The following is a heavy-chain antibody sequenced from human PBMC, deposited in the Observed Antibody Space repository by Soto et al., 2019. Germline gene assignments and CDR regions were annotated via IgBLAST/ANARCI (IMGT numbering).Heavy chain of an antibody. D-gene: IGHD2-15*01. Sequence: EVQLLESGGGLVQPGGSLRLSCAASGFTFSSYAMSWVRQAPGKGLEWVSAISGSGGSTYYADSVKGRFTISRDNSKNTLYLQMNSLRAEDTAVYYCAKDIVVVVAATPPDDAFHIWGQGTMVTVSS. J-gene: IGHJ3*02. CDR2: ISGSGGST. CDR3: AKDIVVVVAATPPDDAFHI. V-gene: IGHV3-23*01. CDR1: GFTFSSYA.